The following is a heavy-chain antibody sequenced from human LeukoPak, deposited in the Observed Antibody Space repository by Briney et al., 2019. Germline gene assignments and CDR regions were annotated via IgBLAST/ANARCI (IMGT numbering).Heavy chain of an antibody. CDR2: INHSGST. CDR1: GGSFSGYY. J-gene: IGHJ4*02. CDR3: ARGLEYYYDSSGYYPPDY. V-gene: IGHV4-34*01. Sequence: PSETLSLTCTVYGGSFSGYYWSWIRQPPGKGLEWIGEINHSGSTNYNPSLKSRVTISVDTSKNQFSLKLSSVTAADTAVYYCARGLEYYYDSSGYYPPDYWGQGTLVTVSS. D-gene: IGHD3-22*01.